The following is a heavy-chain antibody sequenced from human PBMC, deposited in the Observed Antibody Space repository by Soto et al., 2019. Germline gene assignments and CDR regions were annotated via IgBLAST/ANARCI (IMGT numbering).Heavy chain of an antibody. V-gene: IGHV1-69*06. CDR2: IIPIFGTA. J-gene: IGHJ6*02. CDR1: GGTFSSYA. D-gene: IGHD6-13*01. Sequence: VASVKVSCKASGGTFSSYAISWVRQAPGQGLEWMGGIIPIFGTANYAQKFQGRVTITADKSTSTAYMELSSLRSEDTAVYYCARAYSSSWSYYYYGMDVWGQGTTVTVSS. CDR3: ARAYSSSWSYYYYGMDV.